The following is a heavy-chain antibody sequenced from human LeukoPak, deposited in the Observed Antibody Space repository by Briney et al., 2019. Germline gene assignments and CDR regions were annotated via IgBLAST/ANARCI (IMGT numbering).Heavy chain of an antibody. CDR2: FHHSGIT. V-gene: IGHV4-59*08. J-gene: IGHJ4*02. CDR1: GDSISSYY. Sequence: SETLSLTCTVSGDSISSYYWSWIRQPPGKGLEWIGYFHHSGITNYDPSLQRRVTMSADTSKNQFSLELRSATAADTAVYYCARGQSRWELLRSHYFDYWAREPWSPSPQ. CDR3: ARGQSRWELLRSHYFDY. D-gene: IGHD1-26*01.